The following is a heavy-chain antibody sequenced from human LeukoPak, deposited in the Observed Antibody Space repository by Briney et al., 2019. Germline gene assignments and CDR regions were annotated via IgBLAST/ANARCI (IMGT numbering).Heavy chain of an antibody. CDR1: GFTFSSYS. CDR2: ISSSSSYI. CDR3: AKPHGCLGPDCSLWFGELSENWFDP. J-gene: IGHJ5*02. D-gene: IGHD3-10*01. V-gene: IGHV3-21*01. Sequence: PGGSLRLSCAASGFTFSSYSMNWVRQAPGKGLEWVSSISSSSSYIYYADSVKGRFTISRDNSKNTLYLQMNSLRAEDTAVYYCAKPHGCLGPDCSLWFGELSENWFDPWGQGTLVTVSS.